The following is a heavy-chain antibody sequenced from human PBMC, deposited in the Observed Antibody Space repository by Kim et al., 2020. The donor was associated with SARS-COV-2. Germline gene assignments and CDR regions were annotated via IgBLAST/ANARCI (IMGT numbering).Heavy chain of an antibody. CDR2: IRSDASNK. V-gene: IGHV3-30*02. D-gene: IGHD5-12*01. CDR1: GFTFSGYA. CDR3: ANSRVAATMVYYYGMDV. J-gene: IGHJ6*01. Sequence: GGSLRLSCAASGFTFSGYAMHWVRQAPGKGLEWVAGIRSDASNKYYADSVKGRFTISRDKYKKTLSLQMHSLRAEDTAVSFCANSRVAATMVYYYGMDV.